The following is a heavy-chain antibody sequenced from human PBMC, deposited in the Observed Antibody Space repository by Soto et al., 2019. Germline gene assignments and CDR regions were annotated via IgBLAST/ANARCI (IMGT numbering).Heavy chain of an antibody. CDR3: ARDSTYYYGSGSYRMGFDY. J-gene: IGHJ4*02. CDR1: GYTFTSYG. D-gene: IGHD3-10*01. Sequence: QVQLVQSGAEVKKPGASVKVSCKASGYTFTSYGISWLRQAPGQGLEWMGWISAYNGNTNYAQKLQGRVTMTTDTSTSTAYMELRSLRSDDTAVYYCARDSTYYYGSGSYRMGFDYWGQGTLVTVSS. CDR2: ISAYNGNT. V-gene: IGHV1-18*01.